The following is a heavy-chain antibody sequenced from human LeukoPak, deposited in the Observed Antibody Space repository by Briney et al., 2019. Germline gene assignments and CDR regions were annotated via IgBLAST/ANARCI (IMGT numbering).Heavy chain of an antibody. CDR3: AKPHFDD. V-gene: IGHV3-7*01. CDR2: IKPDGSER. J-gene: IGHJ4*02. Sequence: GGSLRLSCAASGFTLSSYWMSWVRQAPGKGLEWLANIKPDGSERYYVDSVKGRFTISRDNSKNTLYLQMNSLRAGDTAVYYCAKPHFDDWGQGTLVTVSS. CDR1: GFTLSSYW.